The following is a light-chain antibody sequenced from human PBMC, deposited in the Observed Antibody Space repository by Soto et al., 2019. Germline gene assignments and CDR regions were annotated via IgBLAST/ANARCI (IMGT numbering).Light chain of an antibody. J-gene: IGLJ1*01. V-gene: IGLV2-14*01. CDR3: SSYTSSSTLEV. CDR1: SSDVGGYNY. Sequence: QSVLTQPASVSGSPGQSITISCTGTSSDVGGYNYVSWHQQHPGKAPKLMIYEVSNRPSGVSNRFSGSKSGNTASLTISGLQAEDEADYYCSSYTSSSTLEVFGTGTKLTVL. CDR2: EVS.